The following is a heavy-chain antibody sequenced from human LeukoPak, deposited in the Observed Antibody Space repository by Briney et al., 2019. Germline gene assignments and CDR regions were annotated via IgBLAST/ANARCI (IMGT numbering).Heavy chain of an antibody. CDR3: ARDRDGYNESPQTH. CDR1: GFTFSSYS. V-gene: IGHV3-48*01. D-gene: IGHD5-24*01. CDR2: IRSSSSTI. J-gene: IGHJ3*01. Sequence: GGSLRLSCAASGFTFSSYSMNWVRQAPGKGLEWVSYIRSSSSTIYYADSVKGRFTISRDNAKNSLYLQMNILRAEDTAVYYCARDRDGYNESPQTHWGQGTMVTVSS.